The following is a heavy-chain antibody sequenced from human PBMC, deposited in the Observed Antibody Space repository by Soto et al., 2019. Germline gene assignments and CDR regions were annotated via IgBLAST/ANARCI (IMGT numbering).Heavy chain of an antibody. CDR3: AKQRSPAVADNFDY. V-gene: IGHV3-23*01. Sequence: PGGSLRLSCAASGFTFSNYAMNWVRQAPGKGLEWVSVISGSGGNTYYADSVKGRFTVSRDNSKNTLYLQMNGLRAEDAALYYCAKQRSPAVADNFDYWGQGTLVTVSS. D-gene: IGHD6-19*01. CDR2: ISGSGGNT. CDR1: GFTFSNYA. J-gene: IGHJ4*02.